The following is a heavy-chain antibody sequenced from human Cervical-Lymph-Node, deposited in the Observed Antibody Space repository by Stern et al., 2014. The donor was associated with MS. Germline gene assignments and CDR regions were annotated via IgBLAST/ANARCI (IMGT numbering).Heavy chain of an antibody. V-gene: IGHV5-51*01. Sequence: VQLVKSGAEVKKPGESLKISCKGSGYSFTANWIAWVRQMPGKGLELMGITYPGDSDSRYSPSFQGQVTISADKSISTACLQWSSLKASDTAMYYCARDYGDYAFDYWGQGTLVTVSS. CDR1: GYSFTANW. CDR3: ARDYGDYAFDY. D-gene: IGHD4-17*01. J-gene: IGHJ4*02. CDR2: TYPGDSDS.